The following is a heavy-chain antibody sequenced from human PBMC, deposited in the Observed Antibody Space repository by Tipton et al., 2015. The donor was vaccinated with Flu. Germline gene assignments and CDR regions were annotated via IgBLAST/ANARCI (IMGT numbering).Heavy chain of an antibody. V-gene: IGHV4-39*01. CDR1: SGSISSSSYY. Sequence: GLVKPSETLSLTCTVSSGSISSSSYYWGWIRQPPGKGLEWIGSIYYTGTTYYNPSLKSRVTISVDTSKSQFSLMLRSVTAADTAVYFCARLSYYDVDLKNFYFDYWGQGALVTVSS. J-gene: IGHJ4*02. CDR2: IYYTGTT. CDR3: ARLSYYDVDLKNFYFDY. D-gene: IGHD1-26*01.